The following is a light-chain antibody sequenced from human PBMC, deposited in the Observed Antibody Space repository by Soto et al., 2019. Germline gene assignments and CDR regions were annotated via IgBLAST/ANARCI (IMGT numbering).Light chain of an antibody. V-gene: IGLV1-51*01. CDR1: SSNIGNNY. Sequence: SVLTQPPSVSAAPGQKGTIACSGSSSNIGNNYVSWYQQLPGTAPKLLIYDNNKRPSGIPDRFSGSKSGTSATLGITGLQTGDEADYYCRTWDSSLSAGAYVFGTGTKVTVL. CDR2: DNN. J-gene: IGLJ1*01. CDR3: RTWDSSLSAGAYV.